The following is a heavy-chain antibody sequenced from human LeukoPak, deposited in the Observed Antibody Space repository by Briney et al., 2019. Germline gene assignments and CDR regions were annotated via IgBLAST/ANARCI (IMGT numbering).Heavy chain of an antibody. D-gene: IGHD6-6*01. J-gene: IGHJ3*02. CDR2: FSGSGGST. CDR1: GFTFGSYA. CDR3: AKYVGAARPVDAFDI. Sequence: GGSLRLSCAAPGFTFGSYALSWVGQAPGRGLDWVSLFSGSGGSTYYADSVKGRFTISRDNSKNTLYLQMNSLRAEDTAVYYCAKYVGAARPVDAFDIWGQGTMVTVSS. V-gene: IGHV3-23*01.